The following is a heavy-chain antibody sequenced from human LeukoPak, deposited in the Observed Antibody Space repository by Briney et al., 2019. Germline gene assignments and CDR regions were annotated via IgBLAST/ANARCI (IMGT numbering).Heavy chain of an antibody. CDR3: ARRDFGGNSHFDY. D-gene: IGHD4-23*01. J-gene: IGHJ4*02. V-gene: IGHV5-51*01. Sequence: GESLKISCQGSGYNFPTYWIGWVRQMPGKGLEWMGIIYPGDSVTRYSPSFQGQVTISADKSMRTTYLQWTSLKASDTAMYYCARRDFGGNSHFDYWGQGTLVTVSS. CDR2: IYPGDSVT. CDR1: GYNFPTYW.